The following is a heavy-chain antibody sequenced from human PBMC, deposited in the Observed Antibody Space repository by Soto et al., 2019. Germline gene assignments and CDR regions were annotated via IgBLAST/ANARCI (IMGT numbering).Heavy chain of an antibody. CDR2: IKKDGSEK. D-gene: IGHD3-3*01. Sequence: GGSLRLSCAASGFTFSSYWMSWVRQPPGKGLEWVANIKKDGSEKYYVDCVKGRFTISRDNGKNTLYLQMNSLRAEDTAVYYCARDGVYDFWSGYSYYYYYYMDVGGKGTTVTVA. J-gene: IGHJ6*03. V-gene: IGHV3-7*01. CDR1: GFTFSSYW. CDR3: ARDGVYDFWSGYSYYYYYYMDV.